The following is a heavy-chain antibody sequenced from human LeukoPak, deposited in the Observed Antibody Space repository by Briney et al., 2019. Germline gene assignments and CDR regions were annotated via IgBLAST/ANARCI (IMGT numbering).Heavy chain of an antibody. CDR2: IYYSGST. Sequence: SETLSLTCTVSGGSISDYYWSWIRQPPGKGLEWIGYIYYSGSTNYNPSLKSRVTISVDTSKNQFSLKLRSVTAADTAVYYCARHNYGDYFPALSLDYWGQGTLVTVSS. V-gene: IGHV4-59*08. D-gene: IGHD4-17*01. CDR1: GGSISDYY. J-gene: IGHJ4*02. CDR3: ARHNYGDYFPALSLDY.